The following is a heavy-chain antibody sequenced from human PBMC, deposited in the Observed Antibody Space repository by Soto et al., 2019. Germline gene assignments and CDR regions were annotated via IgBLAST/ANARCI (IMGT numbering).Heavy chain of an antibody. V-gene: IGHV3-23*01. CDR3: AKDTPWYSSGLLLVDY. CDR2: ISGSGGST. J-gene: IGHJ4*02. D-gene: IGHD6-19*01. CDR1: GFTFSSYA. Sequence: EGSLRLSCAASGFTFSSYAMSWVRQAPGKGLEWVSAISGSGGSTYYADSVKGRFTISRDNSKNTLYLQMNSLRAEDTAVYYCAKDTPWYSSGLLLVDYWGQGTLVTVSS.